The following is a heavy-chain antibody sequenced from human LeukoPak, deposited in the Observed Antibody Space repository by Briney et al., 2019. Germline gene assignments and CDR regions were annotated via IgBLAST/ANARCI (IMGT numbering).Heavy chain of an antibody. D-gene: IGHD5-24*01. V-gene: IGHV1-69*04. J-gene: IGHJ4*02. CDR3: ARGVEMATIRTFFDY. CDR1: GGTFSSYA. Sequence: SVKVSCKASGGTFSSYAMNWVRQAPGQGLEWMGRIIPIFGIANYAQKFQGRVTITADKSTSTAYMELRSLRSEDTAVYYCARGVEMATIRTFFDYWGQGTLVTVSS. CDR2: IIPIFGIA.